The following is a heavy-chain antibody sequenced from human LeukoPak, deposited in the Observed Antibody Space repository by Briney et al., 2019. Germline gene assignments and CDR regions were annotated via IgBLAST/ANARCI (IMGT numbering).Heavy chain of an antibody. J-gene: IGHJ4*02. CDR1: GGSVSSSSYY. CDR2: IYYNGAT. CDR3: ARELLSCSGCSCQSGDY. D-gene: IGHD2-15*01. Sequence: PSETLSLTCTVSGGSVSSSSYYWGWIRQPPGKALEWIGTIYYNGATRYNPSLNSRATISVDTSKNQFSLKLNSMTAADTAVYYCARELLSCSGCSCQSGDYWGQGTLVTVSS. V-gene: IGHV4-39*07.